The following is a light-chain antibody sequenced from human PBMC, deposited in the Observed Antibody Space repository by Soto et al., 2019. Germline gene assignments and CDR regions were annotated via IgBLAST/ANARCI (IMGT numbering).Light chain of an antibody. Sequence: EIVMTQSPATLSVSPVESATLSCRASQSISSELAWYQQKPGQPPRLLIYGASTRATGVPARFTGSGSGSDFTLTISGLQSEDFAVYYCQQGHNRPLTFGQGTRLEI. V-gene: IGKV3-15*01. J-gene: IGKJ2*01. CDR3: QQGHNRPLT. CDR1: QSISSE. CDR2: GAS.